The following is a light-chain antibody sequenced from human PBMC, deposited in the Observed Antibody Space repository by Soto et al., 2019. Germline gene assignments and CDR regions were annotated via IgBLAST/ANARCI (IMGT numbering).Light chain of an antibody. CDR1: LSVASNY. Sequence: EIVLTQSPGTLPLSPGERATLSCRASLSVASNYLAWYQQKPGQAPRLLIYAASGRATGIPDRFSGSGSGTDFTLTITRLEPEDFPVYYCQQYGSAPWTFGQGTKVEIK. J-gene: IGKJ1*01. CDR2: AAS. V-gene: IGKV3-20*01. CDR3: QQYGSAPWT.